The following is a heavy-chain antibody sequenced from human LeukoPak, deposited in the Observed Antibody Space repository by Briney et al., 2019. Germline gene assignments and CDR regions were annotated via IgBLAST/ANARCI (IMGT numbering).Heavy chain of an antibody. D-gene: IGHD2-21*01. J-gene: IGHJ4*02. CDR2: IRYSGST. CDR1: GGSISTRNYY. Sequence: SETLSLTCTVSGGSISTRNYYWGWIRQPPGKGLEWIVSIRYSGSTYYNPSLRSRVTISVDTTKNQLSLKLASVTAADTAVYYCARQDCSVACYHFDYWGQGTLVTVSS. V-gene: IGHV4-39*01. CDR3: ARQDCSVACYHFDY.